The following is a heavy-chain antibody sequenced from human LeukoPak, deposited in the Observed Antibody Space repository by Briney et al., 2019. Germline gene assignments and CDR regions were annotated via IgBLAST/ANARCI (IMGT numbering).Heavy chain of an antibody. J-gene: IGHJ6*03. Sequence: PSETLSLTCAVYGGSFSGYYWSWIRQPPGKGPEWIGEINHSGSTNYNPSLKSRVTISVDTSKNQFSLKLSSVTAADTAVYYCARGRLPDFGVVIAPYYYYYYMDVWGKGTTVTVSS. CDR2: INHSGST. D-gene: IGHD3-3*01. V-gene: IGHV4-34*01. CDR1: GGSFSGYY. CDR3: ARGRLPDFGVVIAPYYYYYYMDV.